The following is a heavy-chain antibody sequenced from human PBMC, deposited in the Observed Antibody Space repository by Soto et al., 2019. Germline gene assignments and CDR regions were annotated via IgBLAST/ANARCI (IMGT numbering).Heavy chain of an antibody. CDR3: ARDHEYYDFWSGSYGMDV. Sequence: SVKVSCKASGGTFSSYTISWVRQAPGQGREWMGRIIPILGIANYAQKFQGRVTITADKSTSTAYMELSSLRSEDTAVYYCARDHEYYDFWSGSYGMDVWGQGTMVTVSS. CDR1: GGTFSSYT. V-gene: IGHV1-69*04. J-gene: IGHJ6*02. D-gene: IGHD3-3*01. CDR2: IIPILGIA.